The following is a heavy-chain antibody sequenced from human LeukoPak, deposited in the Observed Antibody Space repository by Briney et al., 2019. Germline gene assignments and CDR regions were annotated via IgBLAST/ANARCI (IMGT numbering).Heavy chain of an antibody. CDR2: ISYDGSNK. J-gene: IGHJ3*02. CDR3: AKESDAFDI. Sequence: PGGSLRLSCAASGFTFSSYGMHWVRQAPGKGLEWVAAISYDGSNKYYADSVKGRFTISRDNSKNTLYLQMNSLRAEDTAVYYCAKESDAFDIWGQGTMVTVSS. CDR1: GFTFSSYG. V-gene: IGHV3-30*18.